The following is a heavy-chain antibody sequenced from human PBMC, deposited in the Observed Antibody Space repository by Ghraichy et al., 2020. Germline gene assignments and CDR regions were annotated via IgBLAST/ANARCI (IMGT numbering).Heavy chain of an antibody. J-gene: IGHJ3*01. D-gene: IGHD1/OR15-1a*01. CDR1: GFTFSWSW. CDR3: AKGGTHDAYDV. Sequence: GGSLRLSCTDSGFTFSWSWMTWVRQAPGKGLDFVAVIKHDGSEEYYVDSVKGRFTVSRDNAMNSLYLQMNSLRVEDTAVYYFAKGGTHDAYDVWGQGTMVTVSS. CDR2: IKHDGSEE. V-gene: IGHV3-7*01.